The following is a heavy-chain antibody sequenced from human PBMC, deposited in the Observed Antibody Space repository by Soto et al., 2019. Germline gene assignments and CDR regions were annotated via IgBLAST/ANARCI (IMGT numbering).Heavy chain of an antibody. CDR1: GVPISSGNW. Sequence: SETLSLTCAVSGVPISSGNWWTWVRQSPQRGLEYIGEIFHDGTANYYPSFERRVAISVDTSKNQFSLKLTSVTAADTAIYFCARLVYDTRLNYMYFDFWGQGTLVTVSS. J-gene: IGHJ4*02. CDR3: ARLVYDTRLNYMYFDF. CDR2: IFHDGTA. D-gene: IGHD3-10*01. V-gene: IGHV4-4*02.